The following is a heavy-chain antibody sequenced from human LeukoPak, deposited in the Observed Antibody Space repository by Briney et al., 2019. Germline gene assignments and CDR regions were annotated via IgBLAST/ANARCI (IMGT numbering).Heavy chain of an antibody. Sequence: ASVKVSCKASGYTFTGYYMHWVRQAPGQGLEWMGWINPNSGGTNYAQKFQGRVTMTRDTSISTAYMELSRLRSDDTAVYYCARGYYGDYDSNAFSYYFDYWGQGTLVTVSS. D-gene: IGHD4-17*01. CDR2: INPNSGGT. V-gene: IGHV1-2*02. CDR1: GYTFTGYY. CDR3: ARGYYGDYDSNAFSYYFDY. J-gene: IGHJ4*02.